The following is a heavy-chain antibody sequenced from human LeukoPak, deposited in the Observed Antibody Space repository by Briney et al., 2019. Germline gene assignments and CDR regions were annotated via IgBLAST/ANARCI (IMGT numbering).Heavy chain of an antibody. CDR2: INPNSGGT. V-gene: IGHV1-2*02. CDR1: GYTFTGYY. D-gene: IGHD3-22*01. CDR3: ARDYLGDSSGFFDY. J-gene: IGHJ4*02. Sequence: ASVKVSCKASGYTFTGYYMHWVRQAPGQGLEWMGWINPNSGGTNYAQKFQGRFTMTRDTSISTAYMELSRLRSDDTAVYYCARDYLGDSSGFFDYWGQGTLVTVSS.